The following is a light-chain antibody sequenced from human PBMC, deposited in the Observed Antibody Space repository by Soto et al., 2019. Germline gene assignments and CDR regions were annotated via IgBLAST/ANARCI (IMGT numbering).Light chain of an antibody. CDR1: QTIDTY. V-gene: IGKV1-39*01. J-gene: IGKJ1*01. CDR3: QHNFNFPRT. Sequence: DIQLTQSPSSLSASVGDRVTITCRASQTIDTYLNWYQHKPGTAPKVLIYAATYLQNGVPSRFSGTGSRADFTLTISSLQPEDFATYYCQHNFNFPRTFGQGTKVAIK. CDR2: AAT.